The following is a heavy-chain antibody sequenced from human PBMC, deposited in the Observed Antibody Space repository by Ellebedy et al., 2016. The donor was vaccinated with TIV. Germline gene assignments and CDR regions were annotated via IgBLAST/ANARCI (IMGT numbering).Heavy chain of an antibody. CDR2: ISYSGST. J-gene: IGHJ3*02. D-gene: IGHD6-13*01. CDR1: GGSISSYY. V-gene: IGHV4-59*13. CDR3: ANPPEYSSSYDAFDI. Sequence: MPSEILSLTCTVSGGSISSYYWSWIRHPPGKGLEWIGYISYSGSTNYNPSLKSRVTISVDTSKNQFSLRLTSVTAADTAVYYCANPPEYSSSYDAFDIWGQGTMVTVSS.